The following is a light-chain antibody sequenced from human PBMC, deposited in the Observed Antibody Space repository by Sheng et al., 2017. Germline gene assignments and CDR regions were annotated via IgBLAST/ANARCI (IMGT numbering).Light chain of an antibody. Sequence: DIVMTQSPDSLAVSLGERATINCKSSQTVLYSSNNKNYLAWYQQKPGQPPKLLIYWASTRESGVPNRFSGGGSGTHFTLTISSLQAEDVAVYYCQQYYAIPLTFGGGTKVEIK. V-gene: IGKV4-1*01. CDR1: QTVLYSSNNKNY. CDR3: QQYYAIPLT. CDR2: WAS. J-gene: IGKJ4*01.